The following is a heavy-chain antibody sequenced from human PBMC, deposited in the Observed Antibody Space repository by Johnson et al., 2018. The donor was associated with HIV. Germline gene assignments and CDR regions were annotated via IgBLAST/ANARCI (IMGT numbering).Heavy chain of an antibody. CDR2: IYSGGST. D-gene: IGHD1-26*01. V-gene: IGHV3-66*01. Sequence: EVQLVESGGGLVQPGRSLRLSCAASGFTFDDYAMHWVRQAPGKGLEWVSVIYSGGSTYYADSVKGRFTISRDNSKNTLYLQMNSLRAEDTALYYCAREWELLIGAFDIWGQGTMVTVSS. CDR1: GFTFDDYA. J-gene: IGHJ3*02. CDR3: AREWELLIGAFDI.